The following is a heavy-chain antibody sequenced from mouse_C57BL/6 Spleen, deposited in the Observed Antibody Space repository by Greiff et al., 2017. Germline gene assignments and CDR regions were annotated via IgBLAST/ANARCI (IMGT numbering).Heavy chain of an antibody. J-gene: IGHJ3*01. CDR1: GYTFTSYD. CDR2: IYPRDGST. Sequence: VKLQQSGPELVKPGASVKLSCKASGYTFTSYDINWVKQRPGQGLEWIGWIYPRDGSTKYNEKFKGKATLTVDTSSSTAYMELHSLTSEDSAVYFCARSDYSNPAWFAYWGQGTLVTVSA. CDR3: ARSDYSNPAWFAY. D-gene: IGHD2-5*01. V-gene: IGHV1-85*01.